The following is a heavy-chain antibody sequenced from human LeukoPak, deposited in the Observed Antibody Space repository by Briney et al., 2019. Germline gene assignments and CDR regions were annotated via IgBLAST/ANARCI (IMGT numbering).Heavy chain of an antibody. D-gene: IGHD2-2*01. J-gene: IGHJ4*02. CDR3: ARDKRDIVVVPAANKRGIFDY. CDR1: GFTVSSNY. V-gene: IGHV3-53*01. Sequence: PGGSLRLSCAASGFTVSSNYMSWVRQAPGKGLEWVSVIYSGGSTYYADSVKGRFTISRDNSKNTLYLQMNSLRAEDTAVYYCARDKRDIVVVPAANKRGIFDYWGQGTLVTVSS. CDR2: IYSGGST.